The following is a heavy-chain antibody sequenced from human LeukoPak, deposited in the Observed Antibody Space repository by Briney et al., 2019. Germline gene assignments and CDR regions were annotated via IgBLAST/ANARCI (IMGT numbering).Heavy chain of an antibody. CDR3: ARDKGYGSGNYYYYGMDV. CDR2: IYYSGST. V-gene: IGHV4-59*01. Sequence: SETLSLTCTVSGGSISDYYWSWIRQPPGKGLECIGNIYYSGSTRYNSSLKSRVTISVDKSKNQFSLKLRSVTAADTAVYYCARDKGYGSGNYYYYGMDVWGQGTTVTVSS. D-gene: IGHD3-10*01. CDR1: GGSISDYY. J-gene: IGHJ6*02.